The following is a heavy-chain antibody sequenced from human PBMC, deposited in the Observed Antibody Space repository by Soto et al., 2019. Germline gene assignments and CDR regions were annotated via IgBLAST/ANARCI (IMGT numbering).Heavy chain of an antibody. J-gene: IGHJ3*02. Sequence: SETLSLTCTVSGGSISSGGYYWSWIRQHPGKGLEWIGYIYYSGSTYYNPSLKSRVTISVDTSKNQFSLKLSSVTAADTAVYYCARDRAIAARNDAFDIWGQGTMVTVSS. CDR2: IYYSGST. CDR3: ARDRAIAARNDAFDI. D-gene: IGHD6-6*01. V-gene: IGHV4-31*03. CDR1: GGSISSGGYY.